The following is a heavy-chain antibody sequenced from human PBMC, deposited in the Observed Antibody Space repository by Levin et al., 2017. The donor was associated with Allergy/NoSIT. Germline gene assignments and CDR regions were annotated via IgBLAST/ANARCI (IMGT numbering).Heavy chain of an antibody. Sequence: LSLTCAASGFTFSDSYMSWIRQAPGKGLEWVSYISSSGSTIYYADSVKGRFTISRDNAKNSLYLQMNSLRAEDTAVYYCARANSGWYEGGVYWGQGTLVTVSS. CDR2: ISSSGSTI. CDR3: ARANSGWYEGGVY. J-gene: IGHJ4*02. V-gene: IGHV3-11*01. D-gene: IGHD6-19*01. CDR1: GFTFSDSY.